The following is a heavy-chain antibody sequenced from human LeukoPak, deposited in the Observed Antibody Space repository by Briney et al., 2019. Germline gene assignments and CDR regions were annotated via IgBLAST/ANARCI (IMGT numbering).Heavy chain of an antibody. Sequence: ASVKVSCKASGYTFTGYYMHWVRQAPGQGLEWMGWINPNSGGTNYAQKFQGRVIMTLDTSISTAYMELSGLRSDDTAIYYCARVDGGDRYYFDYWGQGTLVTVSS. CDR1: GYTFTGYY. CDR2: INPNSGGT. J-gene: IGHJ4*02. D-gene: IGHD2-21*02. V-gene: IGHV1-2*02. CDR3: ARVDGGDRYYFDY.